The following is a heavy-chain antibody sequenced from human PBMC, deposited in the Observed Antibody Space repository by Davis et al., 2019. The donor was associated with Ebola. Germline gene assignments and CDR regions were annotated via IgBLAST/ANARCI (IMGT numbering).Heavy chain of an antibody. D-gene: IGHD4-23*01. V-gene: IGHV4-39*01. CDR2: IYYSGST. CDR3: ARHRGYGGWFDP. J-gene: IGHJ5*02. CDR1: GGSISSSSYY. Sequence: PSETLSLTCTVSGGSISSSSYYWGWIRQPPGKGLEWIGSIYYSGSTYYNPSLKSRVTISVDTSKNQFSLKLSSVTAADTAVYYCARHRGYGGWFDPWGQGTLVTVSS.